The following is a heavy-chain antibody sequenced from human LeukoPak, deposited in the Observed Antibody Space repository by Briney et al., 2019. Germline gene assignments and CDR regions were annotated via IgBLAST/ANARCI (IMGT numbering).Heavy chain of an antibody. CDR3: ARGTKTVCDY. Sequence: SETLSLTCTVSGGSISSGGYYWSWIRQHPGKGLEWIGYIYYRGSTYSNPSLKSRVTMSLDTSKNHFSLRLRSVTAADTAVYHCARGTKTVCDYWGQGTLVTVSS. CDR2: IYYRGST. D-gene: IGHD1-14*01. J-gene: IGHJ4*02. CDR1: GGSISSGGYY. V-gene: IGHV4-31*03.